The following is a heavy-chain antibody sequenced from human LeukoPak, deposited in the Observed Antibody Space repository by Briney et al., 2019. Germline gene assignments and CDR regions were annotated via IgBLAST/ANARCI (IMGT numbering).Heavy chain of an antibody. D-gene: IGHD1-14*01. Sequence: GGALRLSCAISRFAFSTYAMTWVRQAPGQGLENVSTISSNGAETYYADSVKGRFTISRDNSKNTLYLQMPSLRVEDTAVYYCANYRRPQGLDYWGQGTLVTVSS. J-gene: IGHJ4*02. CDR2: ISSNGAET. CDR1: RFAFSTYA. V-gene: IGHV3-23*01. CDR3: ANYRRPQGLDY.